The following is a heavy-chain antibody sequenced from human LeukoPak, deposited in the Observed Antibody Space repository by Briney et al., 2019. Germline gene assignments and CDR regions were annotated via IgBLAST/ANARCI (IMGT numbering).Heavy chain of an antibody. V-gene: IGHV4-34*01. CDR1: GGSFSGYY. Sequence: SETLSLTCAVYGGSFSGYYWSWIRQPPGKGLEWIGEINHSGSTNYNPSLKSRVTISVDTSNNQFSLKLNSVTAADTAVFYCAREIPPSYYYGSGTYYSHFDYWGQGALVTVSS. CDR2: INHSGST. D-gene: IGHD3-10*01. J-gene: IGHJ4*02. CDR3: AREIPPSYYYGSGTYYSHFDY.